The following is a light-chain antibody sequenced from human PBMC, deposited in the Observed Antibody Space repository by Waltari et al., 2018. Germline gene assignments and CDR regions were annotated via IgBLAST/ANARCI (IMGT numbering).Light chain of an antibody. V-gene: IGKV1-5*03. J-gene: IGKJ1*01. CDR2: KAS. CDR3: QQYNNYVAT. CDR1: QGITNW. Sequence: DIQMTQSPSTLSASIGDRVTITCRASQGITNWLAWYQQKPGKAPKLLIYKASTLESGVPSRFSGSGSGTEFTLTISSLQPDDFATYYCQQYNNYVATFGQGTKVEIK.